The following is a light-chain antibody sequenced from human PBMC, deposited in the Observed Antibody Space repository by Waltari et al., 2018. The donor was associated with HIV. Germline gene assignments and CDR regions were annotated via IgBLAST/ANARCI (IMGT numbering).Light chain of an antibody. V-gene: IGLV2-14*03. CDR1: DSDFGLYNP. CDR3: ASFTDDNTVI. J-gene: IGLJ2*01. Sequence: AVTQPASVSGLPGQSTTISCTGDDSDFGLYNPVSWYQQHSGKPPRLILYDVDSRASGVSDRFSGSMSGNTASLTISGLRAEDEGHYYCASFTDDNTVIFGGGTEVTVL. CDR2: DVD.